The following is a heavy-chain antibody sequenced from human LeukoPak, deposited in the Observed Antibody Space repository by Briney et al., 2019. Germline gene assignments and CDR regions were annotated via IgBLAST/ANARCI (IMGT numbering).Heavy chain of an antibody. D-gene: IGHD5-12*01. CDR3: ARHRTMTSGYDF. CDR1: GGSISPYY. J-gene: IGHJ4*02. V-gene: IGHV4-59*08. CDR2: THYSGST. Sequence: PSETLSLTCTVSGGSISPYYWSWIRQPPGKGLEWIGYTHYSGSTNYNPSLKSRVTISIVTSKNRISLKLSSVAAADTAVYYCARHRTMTSGYDFWGRGTLVAVSP.